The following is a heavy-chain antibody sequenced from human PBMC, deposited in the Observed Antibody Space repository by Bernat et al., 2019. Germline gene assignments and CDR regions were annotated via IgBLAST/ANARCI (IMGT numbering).Heavy chain of an antibody. D-gene: IGHD6-13*01. CDR2: IYYSGST. Sequence: QVQLQESGPGLVKPSQTLSLTCTVSGGSISSDGYYWSWIRQHPGKGLEWIGYIYYSGSTYYNPSLESRVTISVDTSKRQFSLRLSFVTAADTAVYYCARSFGSSSWYFDLWGRGTLVSVSS. V-gene: IGHV4-31*03. CDR1: GGSISSDGYY. J-gene: IGHJ2*01. CDR3: ARSFGSSSWYFDL.